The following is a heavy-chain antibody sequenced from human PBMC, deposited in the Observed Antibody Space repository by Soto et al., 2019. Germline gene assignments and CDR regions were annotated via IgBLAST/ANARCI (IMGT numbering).Heavy chain of an antibody. CDR3: ARAETPTSIFGVVISHFDY. Sequence: ASVKVSCKASGYTFTGYYMHWVRQAPGQGLEWMGWINPNSGGTNYAQKFQGWVTMTRDTSISTAYMELSRLRSDDTAVYYCARAETPTSIFGVVISHFDYWGQGTLVTVSS. V-gene: IGHV1-2*04. CDR1: GYTFTGYY. CDR2: INPNSGGT. J-gene: IGHJ4*02. D-gene: IGHD3-3*01.